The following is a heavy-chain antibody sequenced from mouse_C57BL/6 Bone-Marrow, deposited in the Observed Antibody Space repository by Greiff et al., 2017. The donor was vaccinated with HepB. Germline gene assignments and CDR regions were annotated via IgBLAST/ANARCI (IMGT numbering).Heavy chain of an antibody. CDR3: TTGYYGSSLWYFDV. V-gene: IGHV14-1*01. CDR1: GFNIKDYY. CDR2: IDPEDGDT. J-gene: IGHJ1*03. D-gene: IGHD1-1*01. Sequence: VQLQQSGAELVRPGASVKLSCTASGFNIKDYYMHWVKQRPEQGLEWIGRIDPEDGDTEYAPKFQGKATMTADTSSNTAYLQLSSLTSEDTAVYYCTTGYYGSSLWYFDVWGTGTTVTVSS.